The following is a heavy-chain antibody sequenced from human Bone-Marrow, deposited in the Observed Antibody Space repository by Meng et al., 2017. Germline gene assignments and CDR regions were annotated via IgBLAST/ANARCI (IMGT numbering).Heavy chain of an antibody. CDR3: ARGRSSGWYRPEYFQH. J-gene: IGHJ1*01. CDR2: INHSGST. V-gene: IGHV4-34*01. CDR1: GGSFSGYY. Sequence: GQLQQVGAGLLKPSETPALTCAVYGGSFSGYYWSWIRQPPGKGLEWIGEINHSGSTNYNPSLKSRVTISVDTSKNQFSLKLSSVSAADTAVYYCARGRSSGWYRPEYFQHWGQGTLVTVSS. D-gene: IGHD6-19*01.